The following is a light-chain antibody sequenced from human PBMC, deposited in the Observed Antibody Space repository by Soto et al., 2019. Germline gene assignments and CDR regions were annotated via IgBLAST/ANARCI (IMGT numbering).Light chain of an antibody. V-gene: IGKV1-27*01. CDR1: QGISNY. J-gene: IGKJ2*01. CDR3: QKYNSAPPGYT. CDR2: AAS. Sequence: DIQMTQSPSSLSASVGDRVTITCRASQGISNYLAWYQQKPGKVPKLLIYAASTLQSGVPSRFSGSGSGTDFTLTISSLQPEDVATYYCQKYNSAPPGYTFGRGTKVDIK.